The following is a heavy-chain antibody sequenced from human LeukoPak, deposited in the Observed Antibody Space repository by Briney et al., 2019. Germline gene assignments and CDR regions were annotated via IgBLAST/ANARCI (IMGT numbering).Heavy chain of an antibody. J-gene: IGHJ6*03. CDR3: ARGRGSSSSPYYYYYYMDV. D-gene: IGHD6-6*01. CDR2: INHSGST. V-gene: IGHV4-34*01. Sequence: SETLSLTCAVYGGSFSGYYWSWIRQPPGKGLEWIGEINHSGSTNYNPSLKSRVTISVDTSKNQFSLKLSSVTAADTAVYYCARGRGSSSSPYYYYYYMDVWGKGTTVTVSS. CDR1: GGSFSGYY.